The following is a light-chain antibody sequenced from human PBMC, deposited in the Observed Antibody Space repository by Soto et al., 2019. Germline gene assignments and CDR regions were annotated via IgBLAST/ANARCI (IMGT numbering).Light chain of an antibody. CDR1: QDVGSY. V-gene: IGKV3-11*01. Sequence: EIVLTQSPATLSLSLGERATLSCRASQDVGSYLGWYQQKPGQAPRLIMSDVSRRATGIPARFSGSGSGTDFTLTISSLEPEDFPVYYCQHRVHGPTFGGGTTVEMK. CDR2: DVS. CDR3: QHRVHGPT. J-gene: IGKJ4*01.